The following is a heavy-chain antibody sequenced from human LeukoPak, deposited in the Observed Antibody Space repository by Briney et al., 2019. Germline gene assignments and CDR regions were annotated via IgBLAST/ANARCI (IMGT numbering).Heavy chain of an antibody. CDR2: ISGSGGST. CDR3: AKSTIFGVVIIIPVYFQH. D-gene: IGHD3-3*01. Sequence: GGSLRLSCAASGFTFSSYAMSWVRQAPVKGLEWVSAISGSGGSTYYADSVKGRFTISRDNSKNTLYLQMNSLRAEDTAVYYCAKSTIFGVVIIIPVYFQHWGQGTLVSVSS. CDR1: GFTFSSYA. V-gene: IGHV3-23*01. J-gene: IGHJ1*01.